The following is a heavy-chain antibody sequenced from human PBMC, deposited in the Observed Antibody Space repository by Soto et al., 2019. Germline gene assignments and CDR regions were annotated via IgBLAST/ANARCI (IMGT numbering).Heavy chain of an antibody. J-gene: IGHJ2*01. CDR2: IYYSGST. CDR3: ARDRLYYYDSTKGYFDL. Sequence: QVQLQESGPGLVKPSETLSLTCTVSGGSVSSGSYYWSWIRQPPGKGLEWIGYIYYSGSTNYNPSLKSRVTISVDTSKNQFSLKLSSVTAADTAVYYCARDRLYYYDSTKGYFDLWGRGTLVTVSS. CDR1: GGSVSSGSYY. D-gene: IGHD3-22*01. V-gene: IGHV4-61*01.